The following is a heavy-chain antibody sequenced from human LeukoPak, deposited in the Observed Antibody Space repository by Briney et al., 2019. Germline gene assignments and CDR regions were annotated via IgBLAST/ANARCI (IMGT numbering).Heavy chain of an antibody. V-gene: IGHV1-3*01. J-gene: IGHJ4*02. Sequence: ASVTVSCKASGYTFTTYAMHWVRQAPGQRLEWMGWINAGNGNTKYSQKFQDRVTITRDTSASTAYMELSSLRSEDTAVYYCARSGYCGSTSCNTFDYWGQGTLVTVSS. D-gene: IGHD2-2*01. CDR2: INAGNGNT. CDR3: ARSGYCGSTSCNTFDY. CDR1: GYTFTTYA.